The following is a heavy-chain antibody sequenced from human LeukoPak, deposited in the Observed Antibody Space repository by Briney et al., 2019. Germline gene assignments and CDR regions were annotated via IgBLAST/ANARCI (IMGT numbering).Heavy chain of an antibody. V-gene: IGHV3-30*18. CDR3: AKDAYGSGSYYLNWFDP. D-gene: IGHD3-10*01. Sequence: PGRSLRLSCAASGFTFSSYGMHWVRQAPGKGLEWVAVISYDGSNKYYADSEKGRFTISRDNSKNTLYLQMNSLRAEDTAVYYCAKDAYGSGSYYLNWFDPWGQGTLVTVSS. J-gene: IGHJ5*02. CDR1: GFTFSSYG. CDR2: ISYDGSNK.